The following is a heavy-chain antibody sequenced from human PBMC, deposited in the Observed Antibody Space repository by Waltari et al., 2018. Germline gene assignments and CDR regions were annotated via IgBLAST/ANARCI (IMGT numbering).Heavy chain of an antibody. J-gene: IGHJ5*02. D-gene: IGHD2-15*01. CDR1: GYTFTSYD. V-gene: IGHV1-8*03. CDR2: MNPNSGNT. CDR3: ARGQMVVVAATPSRWFDP. Sequence: QVQLVQSGAEVKKPGASVKVSCKASGYTFTSYDINWVRQATGQGLEWMGCMNPNSGNTGYAQKFQGRVTITRNTSISTAYMELGSLRSEDTAVYYCARGQMVVVAATPSRWFDPWGQGTLVTVSS.